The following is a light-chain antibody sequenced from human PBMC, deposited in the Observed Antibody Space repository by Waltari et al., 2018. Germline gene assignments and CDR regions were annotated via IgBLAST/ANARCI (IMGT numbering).Light chain of an antibody. CDR3: QQYITYPLT. CDR1: QNVYIW. J-gene: IGKJ4*01. V-gene: IGKV1-5*01. Sequence: DIQMTQSPSTLSASVGDRVPITCRASQNVYIWFAWYQQKPGKAPKLLIYGASTLESGVPLRFSGSGSGTEFTLTISSLQPDDFATYYCQQYITYPLTFGGGARVEIK. CDR2: GAS.